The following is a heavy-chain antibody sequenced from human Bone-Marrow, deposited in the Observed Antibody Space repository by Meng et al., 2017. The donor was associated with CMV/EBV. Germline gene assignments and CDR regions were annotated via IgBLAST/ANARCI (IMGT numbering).Heavy chain of an antibody. D-gene: IGHD3-22*01. CDR3: ARVHYDSSGYYYWWFDY. V-gene: IGHV1-18*01. J-gene: IGHJ4*02. Sequence: ASVKVSCKASGYTFTSHGISWVRQAPGQGLEWMGWISAYNGNTNYAQKLQGRVTMTTDTSTSTAYMELRSLRSDDTAVYYCARVHYDSSGYYYWWFDYWGQGTLATVSS. CDR1: GYTFTSHG. CDR2: ISAYNGNT.